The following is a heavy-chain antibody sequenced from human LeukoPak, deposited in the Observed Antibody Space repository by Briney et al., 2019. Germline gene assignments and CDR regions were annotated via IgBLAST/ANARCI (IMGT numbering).Heavy chain of an antibody. V-gene: IGHV3-23*01. CDR1: GFTFSSYA. CDR3: ARDGHSSGGTDAFDI. D-gene: IGHD3-22*01. CDR2: ISGSGGST. Sequence: GGSLRLSCAASGFTFSSYAMSWVRQAPGKGLEWVSAISGSGGSTYYADSVKGRFTISRDNAKNSLYLQMNSLGAEDTAVYYCARDGHSSGGTDAFDIWGQGTMVTVSS. J-gene: IGHJ3*02.